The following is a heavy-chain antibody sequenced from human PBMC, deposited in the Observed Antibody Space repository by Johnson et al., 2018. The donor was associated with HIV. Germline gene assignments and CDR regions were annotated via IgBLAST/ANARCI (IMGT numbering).Heavy chain of an antibody. J-gene: IGHJ3*02. CDR1: GFTFSSYA. Sequence: QVQLVESGGGVVQPGGSLRLSCAASGFTFSSYAMHWVRQAPGKGLEWVAVISYDGSNKYYADSVKGRFPISRDNSKNTLYLQMNSLRPDDTAVYYCARGRKDIAVVDGLDTDAFDTWGQGTVVTVSS. V-gene: IGHV3-30*04. CDR2: ISYDGSNK. CDR3: ARGRKDIAVVDGLDTDAFDT. D-gene: IGHD2-2*01.